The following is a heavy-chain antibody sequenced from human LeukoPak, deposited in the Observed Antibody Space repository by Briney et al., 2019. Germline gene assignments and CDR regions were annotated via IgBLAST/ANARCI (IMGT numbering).Heavy chain of an antibody. CDR1: GFTFSDYY. CDR3: ARDSIVRGNIGNDMDV. D-gene: IGHD2-8*01. V-gene: IGHV3-11*01. Sequence: GGSLRLSCAASGFTFSDYYMSWIRQAPGKGLEWVSYISHSGRTMYYADSVKGRFTVSRDNAKNSLYLQMNSLRAGDTAVYYCARDSIVRGNIGNDMDVWGKGTTVTVSS. J-gene: IGHJ6*03. CDR2: ISHSGRTM.